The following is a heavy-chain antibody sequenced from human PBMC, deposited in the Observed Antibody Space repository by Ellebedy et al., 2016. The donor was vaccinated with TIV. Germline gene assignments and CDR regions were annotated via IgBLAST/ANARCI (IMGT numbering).Heavy chain of an antibody. Sequence: AASVKVSCKASGVTFSRYAISWVRQAPGQGLEWMGIINPSGGSTSYAQKLQGRVTMTRDTSTSTVYMELSSLRSEDTAVYYCARDRGGVGATNGFDYWGQGTLVTVSS. J-gene: IGHJ4*02. CDR3: ARDRGGVGATNGFDY. V-gene: IGHV1-46*04. CDR1: GVTFSRYA. CDR2: INPSGGST. D-gene: IGHD1-26*01.